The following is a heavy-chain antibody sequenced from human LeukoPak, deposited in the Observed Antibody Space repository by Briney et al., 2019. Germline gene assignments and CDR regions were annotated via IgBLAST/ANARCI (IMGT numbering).Heavy chain of an antibody. V-gene: IGHV3-21*01. Sequence: GGSLRLSCAASGFVFSTHSMNWVRQAPGKGLEWVSWISGYNGDIYYADSVRGRFTTSRDNAKNSLYLQMNSLRAEDTAVYYCVRDADGGNSWFDSWGQGTLVPVSS. D-gene: IGHD4-23*01. CDR3: VRDADGGNSWFDS. J-gene: IGHJ5*01. CDR2: ISGYNGDI. CDR1: GFVFSTHS.